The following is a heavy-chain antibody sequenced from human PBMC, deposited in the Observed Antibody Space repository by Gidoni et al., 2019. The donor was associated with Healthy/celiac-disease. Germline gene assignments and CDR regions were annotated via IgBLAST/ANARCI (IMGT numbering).Heavy chain of an antibody. CDR2: ISYDGSNK. CDR1: GFTFSSYG. J-gene: IGHJ4*02. Sequence: QVQLVESGGGVVQPGRSLRLSCAASGFTFSSYGMHWVRQAPGKGLEWVAVISYDGSNKYYADSVKGRFTISRDNSKNTLYLQMNSLRAEDTAVYYCAKGLSRGYSSSGDYWGQGTLVTVSS. D-gene: IGHD6-13*01. V-gene: IGHV3-30*18. CDR3: AKGLSRGYSSSGDY.